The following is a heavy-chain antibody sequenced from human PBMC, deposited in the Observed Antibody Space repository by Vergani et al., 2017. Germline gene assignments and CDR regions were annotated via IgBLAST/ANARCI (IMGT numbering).Heavy chain of an antibody. J-gene: IGHJ4*02. CDR3: ASIRGACRAAYCHSYDF. V-gene: IGHV4-39*01. CDR2: MDYSGST. D-gene: IGHD2-15*01. Sequence: QVQLQESGPGLVKPSETLSLTCTVSGDSVISTDYPWGWIRQPPGKGLEWIGSMDYSGSTSYNPSLESRISISFETPKHQLSLSLTSVNAADTAVYYCASIRGACRAAYCHSYDFWVPGTLVGVSS. CDR1: GDSVISTDYP.